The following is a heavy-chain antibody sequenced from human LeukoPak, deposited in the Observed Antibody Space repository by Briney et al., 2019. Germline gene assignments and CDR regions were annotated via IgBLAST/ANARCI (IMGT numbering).Heavy chain of an antibody. J-gene: IGHJ4*02. D-gene: IGHD1-26*01. CDR3: ARDLSESYSTDY. CDR2: ISYDGSIK. V-gene: IGHV3-30-3*01. CDR1: GFTFSNYA. Sequence: GGSLRLSCAVSGFTFSNYAIHWVRQAPGKGLEWVAFISYDGSIKYYADSVKGRFTISRDNSRNTLDLQMNSLRAEDTAVYYCARDLSESYSTDYWGQGTLVTVSS.